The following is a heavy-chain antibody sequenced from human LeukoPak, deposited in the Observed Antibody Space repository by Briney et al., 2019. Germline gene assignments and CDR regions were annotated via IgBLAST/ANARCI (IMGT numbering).Heavy chain of an antibody. D-gene: IGHD5-24*01. CDR3: ARSGGDGYKTNWFDP. CDR2: INPSGGST. V-gene: IGHV1-46*01. CDR1: GYTFTSYY. J-gene: IGHJ5*02. Sequence: ASVKVSCKASGYTFTSYYMHWVRQAPGQGLEWMGIINPSGGSTSYAQKFQGRVTMTRDTSTSTVYMELSSLRSEDTAVYYCARSGGDGYKTNWFDPWGQGTLVTVSS.